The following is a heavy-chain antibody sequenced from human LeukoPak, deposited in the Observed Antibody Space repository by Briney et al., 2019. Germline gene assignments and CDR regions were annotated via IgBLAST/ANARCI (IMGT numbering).Heavy chain of an antibody. V-gene: IGHV3-21*06. CDR2: INTDSSDI. CDR3: ARDTFQPGLIDS. D-gene: IGHD2-2*01. Sequence: GGSLRLSCAASGFTFSRYAMNWVRQAPGKGLQWVSYINTDSSDIHYADSVKCRFTISRDNARNTLYLQLSSLRAEDAAVYYCARDTFQPGLIDSWGQGTLVTVSS. CDR1: GFTFSRYA. J-gene: IGHJ4*02.